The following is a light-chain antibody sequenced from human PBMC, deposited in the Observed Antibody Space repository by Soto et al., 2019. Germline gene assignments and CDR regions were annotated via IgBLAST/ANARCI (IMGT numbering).Light chain of an antibody. J-gene: IGKJ5*01. CDR2: GAI. CDR3: QQYGSSPYT. V-gene: IGKV3-20*01. CDR1: QTVRSSF. Sequence: EIVLTQSPDTLSLSPGERATLSCRASQTVRSSFLAWYQQKPGQSPRLLIYGAISRATGIPERFSGSGSETDFTLTIYRLEPEDFAVYYCQQYGSSPYTFGQGTRLEI.